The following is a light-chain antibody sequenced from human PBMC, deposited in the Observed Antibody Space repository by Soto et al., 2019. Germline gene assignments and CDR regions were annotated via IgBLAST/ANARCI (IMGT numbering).Light chain of an antibody. CDR2: ATS. V-gene: IGKV1-27*01. CDR1: QGISNY. Sequence: DIQMTQSPSSLSASVGDRVTITCRASQGISNYLAWYQQKPGKVPKLLIYATSTLQSGVPSRFICRRSGRDFTLTISSLQPENGATYYCQKYNSAPQAFRQGTKVEIK. CDR3: QKYNSAPQA. J-gene: IGKJ1*01.